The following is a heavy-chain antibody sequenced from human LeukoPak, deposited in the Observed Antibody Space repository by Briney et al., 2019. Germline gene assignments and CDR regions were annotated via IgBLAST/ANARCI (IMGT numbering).Heavy chain of an antibody. V-gene: IGHV3-21*01. CDR2: ISSSSSYI. D-gene: IGHD3-10*01. J-gene: IGHJ6*02. CDR1: GFTFSSYS. Sequence: GGSLRLSCAASGFTFSSYSMNWVRQAPGKGLEWVSSISSSSSYIYYADSVKGRFTISRDNAKNSLYLQMNSLRAEDTAVYYCARVRVTMVRGVIMKNGMDVWGQGTMVTVSS. CDR3: ARVRVTMVRGVIMKNGMDV.